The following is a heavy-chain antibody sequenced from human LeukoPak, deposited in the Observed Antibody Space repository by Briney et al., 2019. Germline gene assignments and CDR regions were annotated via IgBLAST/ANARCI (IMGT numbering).Heavy chain of an antibody. V-gene: IGHV4-39*07. Sequence: SETLSLTCTVSGGSISSSSYYWGWIRQPTGKGLEWIGSIYYSGSTNYNPSLKSRVTISVDTSKNQFSLKLSSVTAADTAVYYCARLSVTTYSDYWGQGTLVTVSS. CDR2: IYYSGST. J-gene: IGHJ4*02. D-gene: IGHD4-17*01. CDR1: GGSISSSSYY. CDR3: ARLSVTTYSDY.